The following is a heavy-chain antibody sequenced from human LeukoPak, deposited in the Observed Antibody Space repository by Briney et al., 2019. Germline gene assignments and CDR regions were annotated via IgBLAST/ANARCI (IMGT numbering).Heavy chain of an antibody. V-gene: IGHV4-39*01. CDR1: GAFISSSSYY. J-gene: IGHJ4*02. CDR2: IHYSGST. CDR3: ARHPSGSSFDY. D-gene: IGHD3-22*01. Sequence: SETLSLTCTVSGAFISSSSYYWGWIRQPPGKGLEWIATIHYSGSTYHNPSLKSRVTMSVDTSKNQFSLKLSSVTAADTAVYYCARHPSGSSFDYWGQGTLVTVSS.